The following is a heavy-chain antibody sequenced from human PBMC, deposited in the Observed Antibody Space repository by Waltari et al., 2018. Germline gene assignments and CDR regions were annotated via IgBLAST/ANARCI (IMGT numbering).Heavy chain of an antibody. Sequence: EVQLVESGGGLVQPGGSLRLSCAVSGFTFSSHEMNWVRQAPGKGLEWVSYISSSGSTIYYADSVKGRFTISRDNAKNSLYLQMNSLRAEDTAVYYCAREGGRNSGYDLDYWGQGTLVTVSS. CDR2: ISSSGSTI. V-gene: IGHV3-48*03. J-gene: IGHJ4*02. CDR1: GFTFSSHE. D-gene: IGHD5-12*01. CDR3: AREGGRNSGYDLDY.